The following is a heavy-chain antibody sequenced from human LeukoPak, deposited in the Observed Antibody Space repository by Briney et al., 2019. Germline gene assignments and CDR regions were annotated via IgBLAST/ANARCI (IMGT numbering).Heavy chain of an antibody. J-gene: IGHJ4*02. D-gene: IGHD4-11*01. CDR2: IYYSGST. CDR3: AGSRGAVSVDY. V-gene: IGHV4-59*01. CDR1: GGPISSYY. Sequence: SETLSLTCTVSGGPISSYYWSWIRQPPGKGLEWIGYIYYSGSTNYHPSLKSRVTISVDTSKNQFSLRLTSVTAADTAVYYCAGSRGAVSVDYWGQGTLVTVSS.